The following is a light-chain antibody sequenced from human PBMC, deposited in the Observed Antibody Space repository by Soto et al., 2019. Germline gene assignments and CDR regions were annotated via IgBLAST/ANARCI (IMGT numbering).Light chain of an antibody. CDR1: ISDVGGYNH. V-gene: IGLV2-14*01. CDR2: EVT. CDR3: SSHTASTTRI. Sequence: QSVLTQPASVSGSPGQSITISCTGTISDVGGYNHVSWYQHHPGKAPKRIIYEVTKRPSGVSNRFSGSKSGDTASLTISGLQAEDEADYYCSSHTASTTRIFGTGTKVTVL. J-gene: IGLJ1*01.